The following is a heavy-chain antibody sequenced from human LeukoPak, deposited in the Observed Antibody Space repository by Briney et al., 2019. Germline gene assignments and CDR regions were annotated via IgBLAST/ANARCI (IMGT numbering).Heavy chain of an antibody. CDR2: INHSGST. V-gene: IGHV4-34*01. D-gene: IGHD3-10*01. Sequence: PSETLSLTCAVYGESFSGYYWSWMRQPPGKGLEWVGEINHSGSTNYNPSLQSRVTISVDTSNNHFSLKLSSVTAADTAVYYCARVISPITMVRGVKRYNWFDPWGQGTLVTVSS. J-gene: IGHJ5*02. CDR3: ARVISPITMVRGVKRYNWFDP. CDR1: GESFSGYY.